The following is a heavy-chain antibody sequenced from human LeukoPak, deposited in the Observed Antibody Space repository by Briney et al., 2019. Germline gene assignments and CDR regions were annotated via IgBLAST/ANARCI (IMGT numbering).Heavy chain of an antibody. D-gene: IGHD6-13*01. CDR1: GYSISSGYF. CDR2: INHSGST. CDR3: ARKQGGQLVNTRRWFDP. V-gene: IGHV4-38-2*02. J-gene: IGHJ5*02. Sequence: SETLSLTCTVSGYSISSGYFWGWIRQPPGKGLEWIGEINHSGSTYYNPSLKSRVTISLDTSKSQFSLKLTSVTAADTAVYYCARKQGGQLVNTRRWFDPWGQGILVTVSS.